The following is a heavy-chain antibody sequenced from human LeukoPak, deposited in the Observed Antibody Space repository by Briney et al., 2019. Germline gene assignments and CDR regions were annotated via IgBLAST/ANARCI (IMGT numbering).Heavy chain of an antibody. CDR1: GLTFYDYA. Sequence: GGSLRLSCAASGLTFYDYAMHWVRQAPGKGLEWVSGITWNSGSIAYADSVKGRFTISRDNAKNSLYLQVNSLRSEDTALYYCAAGAGITRYWGQGTKVTVSS. CDR2: ITWNSGSI. D-gene: IGHD3-10*01. J-gene: IGHJ4*02. V-gene: IGHV3-9*01. CDR3: AAGAGITRY.